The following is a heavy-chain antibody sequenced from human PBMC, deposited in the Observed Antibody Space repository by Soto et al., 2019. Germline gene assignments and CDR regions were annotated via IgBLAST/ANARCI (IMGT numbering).Heavy chain of an antibody. CDR3: ARDPNLGPIGYFAY. V-gene: IGHV3-30-3*01. CDR2: ISYDKSQI. Sequence: GGSLRLSCAASGFTFRSYAIHWVRQAPGKGLEWVAVISYDKSQIYYADSVKGRFTISRDNSKNTLYLQMSSLRPEDTAVYYCARDPNLGPIGYFAYWGQGTLVTVSS. CDR1: GFTFRSYA. J-gene: IGHJ4*02.